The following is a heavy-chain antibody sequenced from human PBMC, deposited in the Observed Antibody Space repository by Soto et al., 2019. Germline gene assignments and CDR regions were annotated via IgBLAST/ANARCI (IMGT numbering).Heavy chain of an antibody. J-gene: IGHJ4*02. CDR3: ARGSFGSTWYPYDC. CDR2: INADNDNT. Sequence: ASVKVSCKASGYSFTSYVIHWVRQAPGQRLEWMGWINADNDNTRYSQTFQGRVTFLRDTSASTAYMELTRLRSEDTAVYYCARGSFGSTWYPYDCWGLGNRVTVSS. D-gene: IGHD6-13*01. V-gene: IGHV1-3*01. CDR1: GYSFTSYV.